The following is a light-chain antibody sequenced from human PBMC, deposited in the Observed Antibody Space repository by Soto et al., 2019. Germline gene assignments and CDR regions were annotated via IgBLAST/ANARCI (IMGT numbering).Light chain of an antibody. CDR3: QQYSDWPTT. CDR2: GAS. CDR1: QSLYSN. Sequence: EIVLTQSPATLSVSPGERATLSCRASQSLYSNLAWYQQKPGQAPRLIIYGASTRATGIPARFSGSGSGTEFALTISSLQSEDFAVYCCQQYSDWPTTFGQGTKVEIK. V-gene: IGKV3-15*01. J-gene: IGKJ1*01.